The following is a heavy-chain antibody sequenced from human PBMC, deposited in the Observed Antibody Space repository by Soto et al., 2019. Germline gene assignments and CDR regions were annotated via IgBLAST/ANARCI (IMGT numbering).Heavy chain of an antibody. D-gene: IGHD3-16*01. CDR2: IYWDDDK. CDR1: GFSLSTSGVG. CDR3: AHDSIYRGSGQVFDY. Sequence: QITLKESGPTLVKPTQTLTLTCTFSGFSLSTSGVGVGWIHQPPGKALEWLALIYWDDDKTYSPSLKSRLTITKNTSKNQVVLTVTKMDPVDTATYYCAHDSIYRGSGQVFDYWGQGTLVTVSS. J-gene: IGHJ4*02. V-gene: IGHV2-5*02.